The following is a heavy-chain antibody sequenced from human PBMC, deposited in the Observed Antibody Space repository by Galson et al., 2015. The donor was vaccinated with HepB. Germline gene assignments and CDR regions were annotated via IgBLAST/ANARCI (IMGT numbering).Heavy chain of an antibody. CDR3: ARAMMGLVMHYALDV. J-gene: IGHJ6*02. CDR1: GDTFRTYA. Sequence: SVKVSCKASGDTFRTYAISWVQQAPGQGLEWMGGIIPILGPAKYAQKFQGRVTITADESTSTAYMNVSSLTSEDTAVYYCARAMMGLVMHYALDVWGQGTTVTVSS. V-gene: IGHV1-69*13. D-gene: IGHD1-26*01. CDR2: IIPILGPA.